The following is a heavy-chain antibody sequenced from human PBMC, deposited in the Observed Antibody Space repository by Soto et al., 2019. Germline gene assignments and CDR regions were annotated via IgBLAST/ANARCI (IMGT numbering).Heavy chain of an antibody. V-gene: IGHV3-23*01. CDR3: AKGPHLLGQQLVDPSHYYYGMDV. CDR1: GFTFSSYA. D-gene: IGHD6-13*01. Sequence: GGSLRLSCAASGFTFSSYAMSWVRQAPGKGLEWVSAISGSGGSTYYADSVKGRFTISRDNSKNTLYLQMNSLRAEDTAVYYCAKGPHLLGQQLVDPSHYYYGMDVWGQGTTVTVSS. J-gene: IGHJ6*02. CDR2: ISGSGGST.